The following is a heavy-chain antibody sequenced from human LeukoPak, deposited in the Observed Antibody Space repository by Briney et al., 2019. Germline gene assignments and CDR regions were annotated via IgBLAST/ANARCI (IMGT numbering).Heavy chain of an antibody. Sequence: GGSLRLSCAASGFTFSSYAMHWVRQAPGKGLEWVAVISYDGSNKYYADSVKGRFTISRDNSKNTLYLQMNSLRAEDTAVYYCAKDPTGVTMIVWGQGTLVTVSS. V-gene: IGHV3-30-3*01. J-gene: IGHJ4*02. CDR3: AKDPTGVTMIV. CDR2: ISYDGSNK. D-gene: IGHD3-22*01. CDR1: GFTFSSYA.